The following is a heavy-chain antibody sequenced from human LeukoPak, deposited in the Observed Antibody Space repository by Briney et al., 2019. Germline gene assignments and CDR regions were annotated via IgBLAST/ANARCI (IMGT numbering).Heavy chain of an antibody. D-gene: IGHD5-12*01. Sequence: GGSLRLYCAASGFTFSSYGMHWVRQAPGKGLEWVAVISYDGSNKYYADSVKGRFTISRDNSKNTLYLQMNSLRAEDTAVYYCAKDLSGYDTYGFDYWGQGTLVTVSS. V-gene: IGHV3-30*18. CDR3: AKDLSGYDTYGFDY. CDR1: GFTFSSYG. CDR2: ISYDGSNK. J-gene: IGHJ4*02.